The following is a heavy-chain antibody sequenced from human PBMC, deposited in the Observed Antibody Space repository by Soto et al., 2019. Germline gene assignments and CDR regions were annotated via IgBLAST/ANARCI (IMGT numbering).Heavy chain of an antibody. Sequence: SETLSLTCTVSGGSISSYYWSWIRQPPGKGLEWVGYIYYSGSTKYNPSLKSRVSISVDTSKNQFSLKLSSVTGADMAVYYCAGDRGATGSGWSYYYYYMDVWGKGTTVTVSS. CDR2: IYYSGST. J-gene: IGHJ6*03. CDR1: GGSISSYY. CDR3: AGDRGATGSGWSYYYYYMDV. V-gene: IGHV4-59*01. D-gene: IGHD6-19*01.